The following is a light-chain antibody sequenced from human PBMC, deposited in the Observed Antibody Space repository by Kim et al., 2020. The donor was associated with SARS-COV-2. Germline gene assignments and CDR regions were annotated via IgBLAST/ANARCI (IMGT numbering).Light chain of an antibody. CDR2: AAS. CDR3: QQYYSYPPMYT. Sequence: AIRLTQSPSSLSASTGDRVTITCRASQGISTYLAWYQQNPGKAPRLLIYAASTLQPGVPSRFNGSGSGTDFTLTISSLQSEDFATYYCQQYYSYPPMYTFGQGTKLEIK. J-gene: IGKJ2*01. V-gene: IGKV1-8*01. CDR1: QGISTY.